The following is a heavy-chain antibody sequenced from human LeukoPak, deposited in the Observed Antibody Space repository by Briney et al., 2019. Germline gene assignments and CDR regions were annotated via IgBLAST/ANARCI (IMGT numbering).Heavy chain of an antibody. CDR3: STDGEYGSGTYCDF. D-gene: IGHD3-10*01. CDR1: GFRFNKAW. J-gene: IGHJ4*02. Sequence: GGSLRLSCEASGFRFNKAWMNWVRQAPGKGPERVGRIQSKSDGGTTEYAAPVKGRFTISRDDSKNTLYLQMSSLKAEDTALYYCSTDGEYGSGTYCDFWGQGTLVTVSS. V-gene: IGHV3-15*01. CDR2: IQSKSDGGTT.